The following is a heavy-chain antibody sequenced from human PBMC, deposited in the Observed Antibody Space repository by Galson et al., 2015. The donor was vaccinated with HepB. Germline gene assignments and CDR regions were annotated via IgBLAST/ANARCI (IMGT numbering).Heavy chain of an antibody. V-gene: IGHV1-69*13. CDR2: IIPIFGTA. J-gene: IGHJ6*03. CDR3: ARVGDSSSWTDFYYYYMDI. D-gene: IGHD6-13*01. Sequence: SVKVSCKASGGTFSSYAISWVRQAPGQGLEWMGGIIPIFGTANYAQKFQGRATITADESTSTAYMELSSLRSEDTAVYYCARVGDSSSWTDFYYYYMDIWGKGTTVTVSS. CDR1: GGTFSSYA.